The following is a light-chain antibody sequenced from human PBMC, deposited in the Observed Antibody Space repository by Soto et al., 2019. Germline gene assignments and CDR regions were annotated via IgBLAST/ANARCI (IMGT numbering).Light chain of an antibody. CDR1: QSISDT. J-gene: IGKJ4*01. V-gene: IGKV3-15*01. Sequence: EIVMTQSPATLSVSPGGRATLSCRASQSISDTLAWYQQKPGQAPRLLIHGASTRAPGFPARFTGSGSGTDFTLTISRLEPEYFAVYYCQDRGNWPLFTFGGGTKVDIK. CDR2: GAS. CDR3: QDRGNWPLFT.